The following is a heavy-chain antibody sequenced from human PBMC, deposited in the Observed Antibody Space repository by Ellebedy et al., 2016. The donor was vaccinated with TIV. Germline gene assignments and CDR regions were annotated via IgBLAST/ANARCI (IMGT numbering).Heavy chain of an antibody. Sequence: GESLKISCAASGFPLRRYSMNWVRQTPGKGLEWVAYITSDSSTIRYADSVKGRFIVSRDNPKNSLYLQMNSLRADDTAMYYCARTSYGVDPTPLDYWGQGTLVTVSS. CDR2: ITSDSSTI. CDR1: GFPLRRYS. D-gene: IGHD4-17*01. J-gene: IGHJ4*02. V-gene: IGHV3-48*04. CDR3: ARTSYGVDPTPLDY.